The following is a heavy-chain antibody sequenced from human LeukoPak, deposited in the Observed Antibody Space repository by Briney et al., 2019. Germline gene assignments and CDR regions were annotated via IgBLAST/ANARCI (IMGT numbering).Heavy chain of an antibody. Sequence: GGSLRLSCAASGFTFSSYAMNWVRPAPGKGLEWVSVITGSGDYTHYADSVKGRFTISRDNSKNTLYLQLNSLRAEDTAVYYCAREQPGDFDYWGQGILVAVSS. D-gene: IGHD3-16*01. V-gene: IGHV3-23*01. J-gene: IGHJ4*02. CDR2: ITGSGDYT. CDR3: AREQPGDFDY. CDR1: GFTFSSYA.